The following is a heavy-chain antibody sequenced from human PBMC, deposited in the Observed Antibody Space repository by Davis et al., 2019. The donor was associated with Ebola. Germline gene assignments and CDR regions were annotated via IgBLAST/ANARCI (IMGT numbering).Heavy chain of an antibody. CDR2: INHSGST. V-gene: IGHV4-34*01. J-gene: IGHJ5*02. CDR3: ARGYSSWFDP. CDR1: GGSFSGYY. D-gene: IGHD5-18*01. Sequence: MPSETLSLTCAVYGGSFSGYYWSWXRQPPGKGLEWIGEINHSGSTNYNPSLKSRVTISVDTSKNQFSLKLSSVTAADTAVYYCARGYSSWFDPWGQGTLVTVSS.